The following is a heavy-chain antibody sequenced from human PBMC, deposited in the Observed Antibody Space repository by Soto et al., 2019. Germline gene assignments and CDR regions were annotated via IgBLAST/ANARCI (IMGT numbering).Heavy chain of an antibody. CDR1: GFTFSSYA. Sequence: GGSLRLSCVASGFTFSSYAMSWVRQAPGKGLEWVSAVRESDSSTYYADSVKGRFTISRDNSKNTLYLQMNSLRAEDTAVYYCARDLSYDFWSGYFDYWGQGTLVTVSS. J-gene: IGHJ4*02. CDR3: ARDLSYDFWSGYFDY. CDR2: VRESDSST. V-gene: IGHV3-23*01. D-gene: IGHD3-3*01.